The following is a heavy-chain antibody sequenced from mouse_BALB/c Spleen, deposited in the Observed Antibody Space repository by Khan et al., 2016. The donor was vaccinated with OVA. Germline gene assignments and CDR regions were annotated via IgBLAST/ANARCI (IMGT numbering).Heavy chain of an antibody. J-gene: IGHJ3*01. CDR1: GYMFTSYW. V-gene: IGHV1-7*01. Sequence: QVQLKESGAELAKPGASVKMSCKASGYMFTSYWMNWVKQRPGQGLEWIGYINPASGYTDYNQKFKDRATLTADKSSSTAYMQLSSLTSEDSAVSSGARSCYARHAYWRRQTLVTVSA. D-gene: IGHD1-1*01. CDR2: INPASGYT. CDR3: ARSCYARHAY.